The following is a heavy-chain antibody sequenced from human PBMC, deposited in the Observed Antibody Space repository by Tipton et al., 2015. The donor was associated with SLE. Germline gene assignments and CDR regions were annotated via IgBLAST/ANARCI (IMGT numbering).Heavy chain of an antibody. CDR1: GGSVSSGSYY. Sequence: TLSLTCTVSGGSVSSGSYYWSWIRQPPGKGLEWIGYIYYSGSTNYNPSLKSRVTISVDTSKNQFSLKLSSVTAAGTSVYCCARGAIVGATNFVCGGQGPLVSVSS. J-gene: IGHJ4*02. CDR3: ARGAIVGATNFVC. CDR2: IYYSGST. D-gene: IGHD1-26*01. V-gene: IGHV4-61*01.